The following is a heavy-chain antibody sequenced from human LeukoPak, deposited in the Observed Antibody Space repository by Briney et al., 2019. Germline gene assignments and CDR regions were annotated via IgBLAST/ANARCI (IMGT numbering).Heavy chain of an antibody. CDR3: AKDVYSSGLWGHYFDY. D-gene: IGHD6-19*01. V-gene: IGHV3-30*02. CDR2: MRYGGSDK. Sequence: GGSLRLSCAASGFTFSTYGIHWVRQAPGKGLEWVAFMRYGGSDKYYADSVKGRFTISRDNSKSTLYLQMNSLRAEDTAVYFCAKDVYSSGLWGHYFDYWGQGTLVTVSS. J-gene: IGHJ4*02. CDR1: GFTFSTYG.